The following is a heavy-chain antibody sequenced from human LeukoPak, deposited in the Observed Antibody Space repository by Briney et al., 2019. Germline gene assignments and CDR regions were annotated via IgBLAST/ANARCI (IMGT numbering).Heavy chain of an antibody. CDR2: ISGGGGST. D-gene: IGHD1-26*01. CDR3: AKDDSGTYYFPWFDP. Sequence: GGSLRLSCAASGFTFSSYAMSWVRQAPGKGLEWVSCISGGGGSTEYADSVKGRFTISRDNSKNTLYLQMNSLRAEDKAVYYCAKDDSGTYYFPWFDPWGQGSLVTVSS. V-gene: IGHV3-23*01. J-gene: IGHJ5*02. CDR1: GFTFSSYA.